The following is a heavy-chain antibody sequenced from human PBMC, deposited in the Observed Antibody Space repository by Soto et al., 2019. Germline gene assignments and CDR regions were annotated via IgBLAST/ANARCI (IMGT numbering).Heavy chain of an antibody. J-gene: IGHJ6*02. CDR3: ANIMGGGLPWNYYYGMDV. CDR2: ISYDGSNK. CDR1: GFTFSSYG. V-gene: IGHV3-30*18. Sequence: QVLLVESGGGVVQPGRSLRLSCAASGFTFSSYGMHWVRQAPGKGLEWVAVISYDGSNKYYADSVKGRFTISRDNSKNTLYLQMNSLRAEDTAVYYCANIMGGGLPWNYYYGMDVWGQGTTVTVSS. D-gene: IGHD2-8*01.